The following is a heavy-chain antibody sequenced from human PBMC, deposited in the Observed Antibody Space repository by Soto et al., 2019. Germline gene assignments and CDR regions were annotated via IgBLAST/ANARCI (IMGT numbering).Heavy chain of an antibody. D-gene: IGHD2-15*01. CDR1: GDTFDSYT. Sequence: QVQLVQSGAEVKKPGSSVKVSCKASGDTFDSYTLSWVRQAPGQGLEWMGRIIPTLDITNNAQKFQGRVTITADKSMSTVYMELSSLRPEDTAVYYCAKSVKYCGTATCYSPGDYWGQGTLVTVSS. J-gene: IGHJ4*01. CDR3: AKSVKYCGTATCYSPGDY. CDR2: IIPTLDIT. V-gene: IGHV1-69*02.